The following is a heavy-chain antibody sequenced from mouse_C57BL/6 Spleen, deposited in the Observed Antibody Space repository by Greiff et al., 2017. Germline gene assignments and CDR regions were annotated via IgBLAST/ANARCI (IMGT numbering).Heavy chain of an antibody. CDR2: ISSGGSYT. CDR1: GFTFSSYG. Sequence: EVMLVESGGDLVKPGGSLKLSCAASGFTFSSYGMSWVRQTPDKRLEWVATISSGGSYTYYPDSVKGRFTISRDNANNTLYLQMSSLKSEDTAMYDCARHHMITTTDEGYCFDYWGQGTTLTVSS. V-gene: IGHV5-6*01. CDR3: ARHHMITTTDEGYCFDY. D-gene: IGHD2-4*01. J-gene: IGHJ2*01.